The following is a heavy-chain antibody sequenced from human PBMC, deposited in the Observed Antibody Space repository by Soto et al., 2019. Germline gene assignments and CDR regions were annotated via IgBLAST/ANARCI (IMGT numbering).Heavy chain of an antibody. CDR3: VRGYCTTSPCSGDFQF. V-gene: IGHV1-46*01. Sequence: SVKVSCKASGYKFTTYFIHWVRQAPVQGLEWMGMIHPSGDTGCAQKFRGRVTMTIDTSTTTAYMELRNLTSEDTAVYFSVRGYCTTSPCSGDFQFWGQGTLVTVSS. J-gene: IGHJ1*01. CDR2: IHPSGDT. D-gene: IGHD3-10*01. CDR1: GYKFTTYF.